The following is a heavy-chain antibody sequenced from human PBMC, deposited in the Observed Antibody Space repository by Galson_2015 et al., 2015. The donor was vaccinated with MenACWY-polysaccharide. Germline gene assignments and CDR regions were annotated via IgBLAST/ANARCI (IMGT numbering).Heavy chain of an antibody. CDR3: VRGNGGIDC. CDR1: GFSFNSYW. V-gene: IGHV3-74*01. Sequence: SLRLSCAASGFSFNSYWMHWVRQAPGKGLVWVSHIDNDGSSTNYADSVKGRFTISRDNAKNTLYLQMDSLRAEDTAVYYCVRGNGGIDCWGQGTLVTVSS. D-gene: IGHD3-16*01. CDR2: IDNDGSST. J-gene: IGHJ4*02.